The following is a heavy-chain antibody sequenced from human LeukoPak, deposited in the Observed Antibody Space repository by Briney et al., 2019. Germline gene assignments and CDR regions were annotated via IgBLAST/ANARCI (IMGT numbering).Heavy chain of an antibody. CDR1: GFTFSSYG. D-gene: IGHD5-24*01. J-gene: IGHJ4*02. V-gene: IGHV3-21*01. CDR2: ISSSSSYI. Sequence: GGSLRLSCAASGFTFSSYGMNWVRQAPGKGLEWVSSISSSSSYIYYADSVKGRFTISRDNAKNSLYLQMNSLRAEDTAVYYCARDRGSREMATIVYYFDYWGQGTLVTVSS. CDR3: ARDRGSREMATIVYYFDY.